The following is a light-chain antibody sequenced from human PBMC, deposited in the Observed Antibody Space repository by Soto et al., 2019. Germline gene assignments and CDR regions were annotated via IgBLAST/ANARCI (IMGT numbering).Light chain of an antibody. V-gene: IGKV1-39*01. CDR2: AAS. J-gene: IGKJ3*01. CDR3: QQSYSTPFT. Sequence: DIQMTQSPSSLSASVGDRVTITWRTSQSIRSSLNWYQQKPGKAPNLLIYAASRLQSGVPSRFSGSGSGTDFTLTISSLQPADFATYYCQQSYSTPFTFGPGTKVDIK. CDR1: QSIRSS.